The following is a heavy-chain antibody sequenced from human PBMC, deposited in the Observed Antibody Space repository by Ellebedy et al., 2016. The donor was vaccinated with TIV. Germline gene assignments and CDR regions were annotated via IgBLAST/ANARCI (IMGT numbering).Heavy chain of an antibody. CDR1: GGSISSGGYY. CDR3: ARGAVYYYGSGSYYHFDY. J-gene: IGHJ4*02. Sequence: SETLSLXXTVSGGSISSGGYYWSWIRQHPGKGLEWIGYIYYSGSTYYNPSLKSRVTISVDTSKNQFSLKLSSVTAADTAVYYCARGAVYYYGSGSYYHFDYWGQGTLVTVSS. D-gene: IGHD3-10*01. V-gene: IGHV4-31*03. CDR2: IYYSGST.